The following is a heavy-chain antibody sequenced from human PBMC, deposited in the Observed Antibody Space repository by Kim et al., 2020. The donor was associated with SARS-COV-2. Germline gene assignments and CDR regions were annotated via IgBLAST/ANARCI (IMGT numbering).Heavy chain of an antibody. Sequence: GESLKISCGASGFSFSMYWIGWVRQVPGKGLERMGIINPSDSDTRYNAPVQGHVTISADKSLNTAYLHWNSLKTSDSGIYYCARQERRGLGSWFFDLWGR. CDR2: INPSDSDT. V-gene: IGHV5-51*01. CDR3: ARQERRGLGSWFFDL. D-gene: IGHD1-26*01. CDR1: GFSFSMYW. J-gene: IGHJ2*01.